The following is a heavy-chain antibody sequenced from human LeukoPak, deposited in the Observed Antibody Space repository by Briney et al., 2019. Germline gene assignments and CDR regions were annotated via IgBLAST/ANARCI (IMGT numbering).Heavy chain of an antibody. CDR3: ARPYYYDSRIDP. Sequence: SETLSLTCTVSGASFSSSTYYWGWIRQPPGKGLEWIAYMYYSGSTYYNPSLKSRVTMSADTSKNQLSLKLSSVTAADTAVYYCARPYYYDSRIDPWGQGILVTVSS. CDR2: MYYSGST. J-gene: IGHJ5*02. D-gene: IGHD3-22*01. CDR1: GASFSSSTYY. V-gene: IGHV4-30-4*08.